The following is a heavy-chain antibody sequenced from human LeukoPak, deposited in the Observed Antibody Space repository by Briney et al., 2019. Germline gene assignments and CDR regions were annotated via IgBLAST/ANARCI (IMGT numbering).Heavy chain of an antibody. J-gene: IGHJ4*02. Sequence: PGGSLRLSCGGSGFTFSSCNMIWVRQAPGKGLEWVSYISGRSSTIYYVDSVKGRFTISRDNAKNLLYLQMNSLRDEDTAVYYCARVSDATLDYWGQGTLVTVSS. CDR1: GFTFSSCN. CDR3: ARVSDATLDY. CDR2: ISGRSSTI. V-gene: IGHV3-48*02.